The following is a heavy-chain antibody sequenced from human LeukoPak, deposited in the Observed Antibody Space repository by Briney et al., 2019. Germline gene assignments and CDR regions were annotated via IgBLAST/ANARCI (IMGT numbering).Heavy chain of an antibody. Sequence: GGSLRLSCAASGFTFSSYSMNWVRQAPGKGLEWVSSISSSSSYIYYADSVKGRFTISRDNAKNSLYLQMNSLRAEDTAVYYCARMYDSSGYRRDYWGQGTLVTVSS. CDR1: GFTFSSYS. V-gene: IGHV3-21*01. CDR3: ARMYDSSGYRRDY. J-gene: IGHJ4*02. CDR2: ISSSSSYI. D-gene: IGHD3-22*01.